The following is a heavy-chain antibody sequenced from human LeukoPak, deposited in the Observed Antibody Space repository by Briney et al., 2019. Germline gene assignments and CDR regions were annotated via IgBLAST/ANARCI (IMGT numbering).Heavy chain of an antibody. D-gene: IGHD5-18*01. Sequence: GASVKVSFKASGGTFSTYEINWVRQAPGQGLEWVGRIIPVLNIANYAQRFQGRVTITADKSTNTAYMELSSLRSEDTATYYCARRSDTGVVPHHSYYCFDVWGQGTAVTVSS. CDR1: GGTFSTYE. J-gene: IGHJ6*02. CDR2: IIPVLNIA. V-gene: IGHV1-69*04. CDR3: ARRSDTGVVPHHSYYCFDV.